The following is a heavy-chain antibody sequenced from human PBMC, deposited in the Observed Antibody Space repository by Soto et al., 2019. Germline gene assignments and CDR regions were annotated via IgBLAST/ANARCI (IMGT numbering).Heavy chain of an antibody. V-gene: IGHV4-39*01. CDR1: GGSISSSSYY. CDR2: IYYSGST. Sequence: SETLSLTCTVSGGSISSSSYYWGWIRQPPGKGLEWIGSIYYSGSTYYNPSLKSRVTISVDTSKNQFSLKLSSVTAADTAVYYCASRDPDGGWFDPWGQGTLVTVSS. J-gene: IGHJ5*02. D-gene: IGHD3-10*01. CDR3: ASRDPDGGWFDP.